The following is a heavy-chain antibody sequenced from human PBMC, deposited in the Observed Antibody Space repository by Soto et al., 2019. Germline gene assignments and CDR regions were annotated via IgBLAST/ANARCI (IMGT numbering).Heavy chain of an antibody. CDR1: GYTFTSYA. J-gene: IGHJ3*02. V-gene: IGHV1-3*01. D-gene: IGHD3-22*01. CDR3: AFDSSGYGAFDI. Sequence: GASVKVSCKASGYTFTSYAMHWVRQAPGQRLEWMGWINAGNGNTKYSQKFQGRVTITRDTSASTAYMELSSLRSEDTAVYYCAFDSSGYGAFDIWGQGTMVTVSS. CDR2: INAGNGNT.